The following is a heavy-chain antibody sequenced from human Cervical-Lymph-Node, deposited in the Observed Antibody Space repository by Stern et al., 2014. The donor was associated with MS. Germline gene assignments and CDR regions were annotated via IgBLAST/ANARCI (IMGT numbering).Heavy chain of an antibody. CDR2: INPVSGGT. CDR1: GYTFTGYY. V-gene: IGHV1-2*06. CDR3: AREAAMAVAGTGVDY. Sequence: DQLVESGAEAKKPGASVKVSCKASGYTFTGYYMHWVRQAPGQGLQWMGRINPVSGGTNYQGRVTMTRDTSISTAYMELSRLRSDDTAVYYCAREAAMAVAGTGVDYWGQGTLVTVSS. J-gene: IGHJ4*02. D-gene: IGHD6-19*01.